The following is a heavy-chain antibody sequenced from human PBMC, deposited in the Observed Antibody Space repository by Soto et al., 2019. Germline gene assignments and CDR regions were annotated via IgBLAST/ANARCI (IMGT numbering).Heavy chain of an antibody. D-gene: IGHD5-12*01. Sequence: SVKVSCKASGGTFSSYTISWVRQAPGQGLEWMGRIIPILGIANYAQKFQGRVTITADKSTSTAYMELSSLRSEDTAVYYCAVGSGYDLGYFDYWGQGTLVTVSS. CDR3: AVGSGYDLGYFDY. CDR2: IIPILGIA. J-gene: IGHJ4*02. V-gene: IGHV1-69*02. CDR1: GGTFSSYT.